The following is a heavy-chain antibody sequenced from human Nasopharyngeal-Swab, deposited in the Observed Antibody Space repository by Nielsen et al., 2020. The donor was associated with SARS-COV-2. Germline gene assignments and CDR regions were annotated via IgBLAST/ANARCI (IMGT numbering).Heavy chain of an antibody. J-gene: IGHJ4*02. V-gene: IGHV1-46*01. Sequence: ASVKVSCKASGYTLTNYYMHWVRQAPGQGLEWMGIINPSGGSTNYAQGFQGRVTMTRDTSTNSVYMELSSLRSEDTAMYYCAKGRVPVADVWGQGTLVTVSS. CDR2: INPSGGST. D-gene: IGHD6-19*01. CDR3: AKGRVPVADV. CDR1: GYTLTNYY.